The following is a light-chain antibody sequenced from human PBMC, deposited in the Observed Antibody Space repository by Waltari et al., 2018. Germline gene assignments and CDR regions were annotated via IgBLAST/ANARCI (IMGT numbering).Light chain of an antibody. CDR1: ENVRTA. V-gene: IGKV3-20*01. Sequence: EIVLTQSPGTLSLSPGERANLSCRASENVRTALAWYQQKPGQAPRLLIFGASNRAIGIPDRLSGGGSGTDFSLTISRLEPEDFAVYFCQHYVRLPVAFGQGTKVDIK. CDR2: GAS. CDR3: QHYVRLPVA. J-gene: IGKJ1*01.